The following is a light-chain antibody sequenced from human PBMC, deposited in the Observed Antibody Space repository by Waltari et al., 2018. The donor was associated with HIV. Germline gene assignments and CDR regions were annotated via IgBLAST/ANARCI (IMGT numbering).Light chain of an antibody. J-gene: IGKJ2*01. Sequence: AIHMTQSPSSLSASTGDRILISCRASQDIGTYLAWYQHKPGKAPELLISSSSTLESGVPSRFAGSGSGTDFTLTISCLQSEDFATYYCQQYYDSPQTFGQGTKLEIK. CDR2: SSS. V-gene: IGKV1-8*01. CDR1: QDIGTY. CDR3: QQYYDSPQT.